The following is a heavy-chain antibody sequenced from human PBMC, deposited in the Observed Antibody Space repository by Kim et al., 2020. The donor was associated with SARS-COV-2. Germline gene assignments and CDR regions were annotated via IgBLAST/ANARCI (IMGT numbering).Heavy chain of an antibody. D-gene: IGHD3-10*01. V-gene: IGHV3-21*01. CDR3: ARDSDLELLWFGELFPRFDY. J-gene: IGHJ4*02. Sequence: GGSLRLSCAASGFTFSSYSMNRVRQAPGKGLEWVSSISSSSSYIYYADSVKGRFTISRDNAKNSLYLQMNSLRAEDTAVYYCARDSDLELLWFGELFPRFDYWGQGTLVTVSS. CDR1: GFTFSSYS. CDR2: ISSSSSYI.